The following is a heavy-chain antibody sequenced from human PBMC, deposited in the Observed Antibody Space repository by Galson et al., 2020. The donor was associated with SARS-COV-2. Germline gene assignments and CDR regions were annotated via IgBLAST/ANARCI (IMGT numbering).Heavy chain of an antibody. J-gene: IGHJ4*02. CDR3: AGSFDY. CDR2: IYYSGST. CDR1: GGPIKSYY. Sequence: SETLSLTGTVTGGPIKSYYWSGTRQRPGKGLEWMGYIYYSGSTNYNPAIKRRVTISVDTSKNQFTLKLSSVTAADPPVYSCAGSFDYWGQGTLVTVSS. V-gene: IGHV4-59*01.